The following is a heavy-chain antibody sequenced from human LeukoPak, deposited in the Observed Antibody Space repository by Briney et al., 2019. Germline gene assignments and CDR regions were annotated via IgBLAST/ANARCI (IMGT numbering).Heavy chain of an antibody. D-gene: IGHD2-15*01. Sequence: PGGSLRLSCAASGFTFSTYGMHWVRQAPGKGLEWVAVMSYDGTNKYYADLVKGRFTISRDTSKNTLYLQMNSLRAEDTAVYYCARGYCSGGTCYPHDTFDIWGQGTMATVSS. V-gene: IGHV3-30*03. CDR3: ARGYCSGGTCYPHDTFDI. CDR2: MSYDGTNK. CDR1: GFTFSTYG. J-gene: IGHJ3*02.